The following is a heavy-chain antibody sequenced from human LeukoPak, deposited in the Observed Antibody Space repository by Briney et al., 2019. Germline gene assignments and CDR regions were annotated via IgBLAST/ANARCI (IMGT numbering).Heavy chain of an antibody. CDR3: ARVGYCSSTSCYTGAFDI. Sequence: ASVKVSCKASGYTFTSYGISWVRQAPGQGLEWMGWISAYNGNTNYAQKLQGRVTMTTDTSTSTAYMELRSLRSDDTAVYYCARVGYCSSTSCYTGAFDIWGQGTMVTVSS. V-gene: IGHV1-18*01. D-gene: IGHD2-2*02. J-gene: IGHJ3*02. CDR1: GYTFTSYG. CDR2: ISAYNGNT.